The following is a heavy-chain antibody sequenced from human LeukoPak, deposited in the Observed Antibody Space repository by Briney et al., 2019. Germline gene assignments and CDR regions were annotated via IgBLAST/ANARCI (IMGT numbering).Heavy chain of an antibody. CDR2: IIPSLGTA. CDR3: ARDRIAVAGRKYYYYMDV. CDR1: GGTFSSYA. Sequence: WASVKVSCKASGGTFSSYAISWVRQAPGQGLEWMGGIIPSLGTANYAQKFKGRVTITADKSTSTAYMELSSLRSEDTAVYYCARDRIAVAGRKYYYYMDVWGRGTTVTVSS. V-gene: IGHV1-69*06. J-gene: IGHJ6*03. D-gene: IGHD6-19*01.